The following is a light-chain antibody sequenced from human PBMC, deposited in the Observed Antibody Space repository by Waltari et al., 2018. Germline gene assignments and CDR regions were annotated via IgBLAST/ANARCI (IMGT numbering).Light chain of an antibody. V-gene: IGLV2-14*03. CDR2: DVS. J-gene: IGLJ2*01. CDR1: SRDGDAYRF. Sequence: QSALTQPASVSGSPGQSVTISCTGVSRDGDAYRFISWFRQHPGKAPKLILYDVSNRASDISNRFSGYKSGNTASLTISRLQADDEADYFCSYYPDTHTPVVFGGGTKLTV. CDR3: SYYPDTHTPVV.